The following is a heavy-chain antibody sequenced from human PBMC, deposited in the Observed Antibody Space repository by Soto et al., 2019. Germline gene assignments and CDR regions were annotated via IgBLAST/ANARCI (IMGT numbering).Heavy chain of an antibody. CDR1: GDSVTSHY. V-gene: IGHV4-59*02. Sequence: SETLSLTCSFSGDSVTSHYLTWIRQSPEKGLEWIGYMHYTGFSHYNPSLKSRLTISVDRSKNQFTLQLTSVTAADTAVYYCARGVRGLHDYYYYYMDVWGKGTTVTVSS. CDR3: ARGVRGLHDYYYYYMDV. J-gene: IGHJ6*03. D-gene: IGHD6-6*01. CDR2: MHYTGFS.